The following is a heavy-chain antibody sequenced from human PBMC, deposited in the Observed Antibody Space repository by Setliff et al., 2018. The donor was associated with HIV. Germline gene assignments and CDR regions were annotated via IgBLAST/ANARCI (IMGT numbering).Heavy chain of an antibody. CDR3: ARDVDTATYYYYGMDV. J-gene: IGHJ6*02. Sequence: ASVKVSCKSSGDTFTGYTITWVRQAPGQGLEWMGGIIPSLGTANYAQRFQGRVTFTADASTSTVYMELSSLRSEDTAVYYCARDVDTATYYYYGMDVWGQGTTVTV. V-gene: IGHV1-69*13. CDR2: IIPSLGTA. D-gene: IGHD5-18*01. CDR1: GDTFTGYT.